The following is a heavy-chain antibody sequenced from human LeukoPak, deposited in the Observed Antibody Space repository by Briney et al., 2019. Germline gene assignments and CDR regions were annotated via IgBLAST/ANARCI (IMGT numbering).Heavy chain of an antibody. J-gene: IGHJ4*02. V-gene: IGHV3-30*02. D-gene: IGHD2-15*01. CDR2: IRYDGSNK. Sequence: GGSLRLSCAASGFTFSSYGMHWVRQAPGKGLEWVAFIRYDGSNKYYADSVKGRFTVSRDNAKNSLYLQMSSLRAEDTAVYYCGAVVAATPDYWGQGTLVTVSS. CDR3: GAVVAATPDY. CDR1: GFTFSSYG.